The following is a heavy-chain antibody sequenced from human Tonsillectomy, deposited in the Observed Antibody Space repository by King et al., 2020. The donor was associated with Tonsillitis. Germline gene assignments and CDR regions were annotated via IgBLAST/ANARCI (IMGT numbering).Heavy chain of an antibody. CDR2: IKSKTDGGTT. CDR3: TTKLYGMDV. V-gene: IGHV3-15*01. J-gene: IGHJ6*02. CDR1: GFTFSNAW. Sequence: VQLVESGGGLVKPGGSLRLSCAASGFTFSNAWMSWVRQAPGKGLEWVGRIKSKTDGGTTDYAAPGKGRFTISRDDSKHTRYLQVNRLKTEDTAVYYCTTKLYGMDVWGQGTTVTVSS.